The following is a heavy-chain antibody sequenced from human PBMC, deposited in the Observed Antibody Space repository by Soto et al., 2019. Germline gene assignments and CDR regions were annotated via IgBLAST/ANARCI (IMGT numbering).Heavy chain of an antibody. CDR2: ISDSGGST. V-gene: IGHV3-23*01. Sequence: QPGGSLRLSCAASGFSFSNFAMSWVRQAPGKGLEWVSVISDSGGSTFYADSVKGRFTISRDNSKNTLYLDMNSLRAEDTAVYYCAKDSRASCYSPSDGWGQGTLVTVS. CDR1: GFSFSNFA. CDR3: AKDSRASCYSPSDG. D-gene: IGHD2-2*02. J-gene: IGHJ4*02.